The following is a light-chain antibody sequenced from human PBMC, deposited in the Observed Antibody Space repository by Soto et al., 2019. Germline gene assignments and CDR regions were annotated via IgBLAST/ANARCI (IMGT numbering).Light chain of an antibody. V-gene: IGKV1-39*01. CDR3: QQSYSTPRT. Sequence: DIPMTQSPSSLSASVGDRVTITCRASQSISSYLNWYQQKPGEAPKLLIYGASSLRSGVPSRFSGSGSGTDFTLTISSLQPEDFTTYYCQQSYSTPRTFGQGTKVEIK. CDR1: QSISSY. CDR2: GAS. J-gene: IGKJ1*01.